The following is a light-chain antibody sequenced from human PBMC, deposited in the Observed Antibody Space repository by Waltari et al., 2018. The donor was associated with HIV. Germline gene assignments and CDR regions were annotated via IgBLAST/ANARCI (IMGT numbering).Light chain of an antibody. J-gene: IGLJ3*02. V-gene: IGLV1-36*01. CDR1: SSNIGYYA. CDR3: AGWDDSLNGGV. CDR2: HDD. Sequence: QSVLAQPPSVSAAPGQRVTISCSGSSSNIGYYAVNWYQEIPGKAPKLLIYHDDLKPTGVSDRFSSSKSGTSASLAISDLQFDDVGIYYCAGWDDSLNGGVFGGGTKLTVL.